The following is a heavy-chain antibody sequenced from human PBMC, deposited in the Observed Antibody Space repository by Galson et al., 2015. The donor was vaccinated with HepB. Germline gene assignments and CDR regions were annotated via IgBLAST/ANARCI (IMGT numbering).Heavy chain of an antibody. V-gene: IGHV3-30*09. D-gene: IGHD4-11*01. CDR1: GFTFNNYV. CDR3: ASFRPRGLHSNWFDP. J-gene: IGHJ5*02. CDR2: ISHDANRT. Sequence: SLRLSCAASGFTFNNYVIHWVRQAPGKGLEWVALISHDANRTYSADSVKGRLAFSRDNSKNTVHLQVNSLKIEDTALYYCASFRPRGLHSNWFDPWGQGTLVTVSS.